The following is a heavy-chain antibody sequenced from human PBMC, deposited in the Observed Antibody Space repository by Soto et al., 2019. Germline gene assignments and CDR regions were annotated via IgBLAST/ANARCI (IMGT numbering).Heavy chain of an antibody. Sequence: PSETLSLTCTVSGGSISSGGYYWSWIRQHPGKGLEWIGYIYYSGSTYYNPSLKSRVTISVDTSKNQFSLKLSSVIAADTAVYYCANSPIPRGYYYYYMDVWGKGTTVTVSS. CDR3: ANSPIPRGYYYYYMDV. CDR2: IYYSGST. V-gene: IGHV4-31*03. D-gene: IGHD7-27*01. CDR1: GGSISSGGYY. J-gene: IGHJ6*03.